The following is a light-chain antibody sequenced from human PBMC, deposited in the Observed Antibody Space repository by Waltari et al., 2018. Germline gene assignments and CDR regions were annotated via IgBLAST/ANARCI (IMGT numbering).Light chain of an antibody. CDR3: QAWDSSTVV. V-gene: IGLV3-1*01. CDR1: KLGDHD. CDR2: HDT. Sequence: SYELTPPPSVSVSPGTTASLTSPGAKLGDHDVWWYQQKPGQSPVGVIYHDTKRPPGIPERFSGSNSGNTATLTISGTQAMDEADYYCQAWDSSTVVFGGGTRLTVL. J-gene: IGLJ2*01.